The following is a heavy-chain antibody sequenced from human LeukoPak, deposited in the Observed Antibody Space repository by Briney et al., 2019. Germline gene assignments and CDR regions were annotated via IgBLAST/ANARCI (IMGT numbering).Heavy chain of an antibody. CDR1: GGSISSSSYY. CDR3: ARALGRSSGWSAVAYFDY. V-gene: IGHV4-39*07. CDR2: IYYSGST. J-gene: IGHJ4*02. Sequence: PSETLSLTCTVSGGSISSSSYYWGWIRQPPGKGLEWIGSIYYSGSTYYNPSLKSRVTISVDTSKNQFSLKLSSVTAADTAVYYCARALGRSSGWSAVAYFDYWGQGTLVTVSS. D-gene: IGHD6-19*01.